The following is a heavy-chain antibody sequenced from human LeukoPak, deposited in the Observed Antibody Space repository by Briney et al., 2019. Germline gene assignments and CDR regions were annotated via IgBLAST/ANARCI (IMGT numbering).Heavy chain of an antibody. V-gene: IGHV4-34*01. Sequence: SETLSLTCAVYGGSFSGYYWSWIRQPPGKGLEWIGEINHSGSTNYNPSLKSRVTISVDTSKNQFSLKLSSVTAADTAVYYCARRILVGPYYYGSGSRSDVWSKGTTVTISS. CDR3: ARRILVGPYYYGSGSRSDV. CDR2: INHSGST. J-gene: IGHJ6*04. D-gene: IGHD3-10*01. CDR1: GGSFSGYY.